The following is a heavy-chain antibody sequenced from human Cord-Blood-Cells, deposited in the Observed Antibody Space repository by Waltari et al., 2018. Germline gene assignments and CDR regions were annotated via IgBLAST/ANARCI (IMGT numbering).Heavy chain of an antibody. D-gene: IGHD2-15*01. CDR2: INHSGSP. J-gene: IGHJ4*02. CDR1: GGSFSGYY. Sequence: QVQLQQWGAGLLKPSETLSLTCAVYGGSFSGYYWSWIRQPPGKGLEWTGEINHSGSPNFNPSLKSGVTISVDTSKNQFSLKLSSVTAADTAVYYCAGLGYCSGGSCYGLDYWGQGTLVTVSS. V-gene: IGHV4-34*01. CDR3: AGLGYCSGGSCYGLDY.